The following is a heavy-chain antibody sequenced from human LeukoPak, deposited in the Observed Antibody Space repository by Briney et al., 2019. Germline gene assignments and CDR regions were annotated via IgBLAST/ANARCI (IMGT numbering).Heavy chain of an antibody. CDR3: AKYYDILTGYNY. CDR1: GFTISSYA. CDR2: ISGSGGST. V-gene: IGHV3-23*01. D-gene: IGHD3-9*01. J-gene: IGHJ4*02. Sequence: PGGSLRLSCAASGFTISSYAMSWVRQAPGKGLEWVSAISGSGGSTYYADSVKGRFTISRDNSKNTLYLQMNSLRAEDTAVYYCAKYYDILTGYNYWGQGTLVTVSS.